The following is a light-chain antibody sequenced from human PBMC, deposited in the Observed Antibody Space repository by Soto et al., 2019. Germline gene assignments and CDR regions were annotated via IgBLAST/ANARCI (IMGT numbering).Light chain of an antibody. Sequence: QSVLTQPPSVSGAPGQRVTISCTGSSSNIGAGYDVHWYQQLPGTAPKLIIYGNSNRPSGVPDRFSGSKSGTSASLAITGLQAEDEADYYCQSYDSSLDVVFGGGTQLTVL. CDR3: QSYDSSLDVV. J-gene: IGLJ2*01. CDR1: SSNIGAGYD. V-gene: IGLV1-40*01. CDR2: GNS.